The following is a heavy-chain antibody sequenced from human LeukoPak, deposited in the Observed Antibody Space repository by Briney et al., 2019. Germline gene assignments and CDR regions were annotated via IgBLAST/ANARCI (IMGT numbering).Heavy chain of an antibody. J-gene: IGHJ3*02. CDR2: INHSGST. CDR3: ARYTYCSSTSCPRIDAFDI. V-gene: IGHV4-34*01. CDR1: GGSFSGYY. Sequence: PSETLSLTCAVYGGSFSGYYWSWIRQPPGKGLEWIGGINHSGSTNYNPSLKSRVTISVDTSKNQFSLKLSSVTAADTAVYYCARYTYCSSTSCPRIDAFDIWGQGTMVTVSS. D-gene: IGHD2-2*01.